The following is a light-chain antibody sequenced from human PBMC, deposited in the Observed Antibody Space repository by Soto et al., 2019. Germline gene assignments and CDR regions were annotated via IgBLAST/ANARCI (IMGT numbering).Light chain of an antibody. CDR3: HQYNNWPPLT. J-gene: IGKJ4*01. CDR1: QSLTNS. Sequence: EFVLTQSPGTLSLSPGERATLSCRASQSLTNSFIAWYQQRPGQAPRLLIYGASTRAAGVPARFSGSGSGTDFTLTISSLQSEDFAVYYCHQYNNWPPLTFGGGTKVEIK. V-gene: IGKV3-15*01. CDR2: GAS.